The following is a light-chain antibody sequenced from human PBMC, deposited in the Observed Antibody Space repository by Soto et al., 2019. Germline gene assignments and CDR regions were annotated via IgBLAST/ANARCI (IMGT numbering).Light chain of an antibody. CDR1: QSIGYY. CDR3: QQRGNWPPTWT. CDR2: DAS. J-gene: IGKJ1*01. V-gene: IGKV3-11*01. Sequence: DIVLTQSPGTLSLSPGERATLSCRAIQSIGYYLAWYQEKPDQAPRLLIYDASIRATGIPARFSGSWSGTDFTLTINGLEPEDSAVYYCQQRGNWPPTWTFGQGTKVDIK.